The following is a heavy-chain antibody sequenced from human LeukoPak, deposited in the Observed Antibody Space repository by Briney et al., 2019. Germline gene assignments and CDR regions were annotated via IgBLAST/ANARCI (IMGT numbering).Heavy chain of an antibody. D-gene: IGHD2-8*01. V-gene: IGHV3-7*04. CDR1: GFTFSSYW. CDR2: IKQDGSEK. J-gene: IGHJ4*02. Sequence: TGGSLRLSCAASGFTFSSYWMSWVRQAPGKGLEWVANIKQDGSEKYYVDSVKGRFTISRDNAKNSLYLQMNSLRAEDTAVYYCARGFRYCTNGVCYIRGIYYFDYWGQGTLVTVSS. CDR3: ARGFRYCTNGVCYIRGIYYFDY.